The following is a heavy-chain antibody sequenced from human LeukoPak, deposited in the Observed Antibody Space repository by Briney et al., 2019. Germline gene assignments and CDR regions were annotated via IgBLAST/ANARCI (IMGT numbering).Heavy chain of an antibody. D-gene: IGHD6-19*01. J-gene: IGHJ4*02. CDR3: AKDRSSSGWFIDY. Sequence: GGSLRLSCAASGFTFSSYGMHWVRQAPGKGLEWVAVISYDGSNKYYADSVKGRFTISRDNSKNTLYLQMNSLRAEDTAVYYCAKDRSSSGWFIDYWGQGTLVTVSS. V-gene: IGHV3-30*18. CDR2: ISYDGSNK. CDR1: GFTFSSYG.